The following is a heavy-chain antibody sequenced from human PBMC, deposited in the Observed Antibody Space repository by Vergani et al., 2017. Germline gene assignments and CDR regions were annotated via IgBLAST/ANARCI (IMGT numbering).Heavy chain of an antibody. D-gene: IGHD2-2*01. CDR3: AGDSRYCSSTSCYVGRDWFDP. CDR2: INPSGGST. J-gene: IGHJ5*02. V-gene: IGHV1-46*01. CDR1: GYTFTSYY. Sequence: QVQLVQSGAEVKKPGASVKVSCKASGYTFTSYYMHWVRQAPGQGLEWMGIINPSGGSTSYAQKFQGRVTMTRDTSTSTGYMELSSLRSEDTAVYYCAGDSRYCSSTSCYVGRDWFDPWGQGTLVTVSS.